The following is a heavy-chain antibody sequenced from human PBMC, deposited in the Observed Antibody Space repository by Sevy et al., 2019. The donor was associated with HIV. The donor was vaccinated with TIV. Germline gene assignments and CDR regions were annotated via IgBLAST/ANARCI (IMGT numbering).Heavy chain of an antibody. D-gene: IGHD2-8*02. CDR3: AGPEGTAGWGLYFDY. J-gene: IGHJ4*02. Sequence: GESLKISCKGSGYDFTRNWIGWVRQMPGKGLEWLGIIYPGDSDTRYSPSLQGQVTTSADKSISTAYLQWSSLKASDTAMYYWAGPEGTAGWGLYFDYWGQGTLVTVSS. CDR1: GYDFTRNW. CDR2: IYPGDSDT. V-gene: IGHV5-51*01.